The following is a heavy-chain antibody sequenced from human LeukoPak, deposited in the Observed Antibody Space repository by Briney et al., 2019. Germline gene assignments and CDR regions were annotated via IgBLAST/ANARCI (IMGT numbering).Heavy chain of an antibody. J-gene: IGHJ4*02. CDR1: GGSISSRSYY. Sequence: SSETLSLTCTVSGGSISSRSYYWGWIRQPPGKGLEWIGSIFYSGSTYYNPSLESRVSISIDTSRNQFSLKLSSLTAADTAVYYRARRSVPLGYSYDYWGQGTLVTVSS. V-gene: IGHV4-39*01. CDR3: ARRSVPLGYSYDY. CDR2: IFYSGST. D-gene: IGHD5-18*01.